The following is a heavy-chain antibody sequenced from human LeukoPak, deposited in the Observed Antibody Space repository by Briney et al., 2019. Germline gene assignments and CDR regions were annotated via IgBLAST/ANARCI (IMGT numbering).Heavy chain of an antibody. J-gene: IGHJ4*02. D-gene: IGHD3-10*01. CDR3: ARVTTPYYSPGVFDY. Sequence: ASVKVSCKASGGTFSSYAISWVRQAPGQGLEWMGGIIPIFGTANYAQKFQGRVTITADESTSTAYMELSSLRSEDTAVYYCARVTTPYYSPGVFDYWGQGTLVTVSS. V-gene: IGHV1-69*13. CDR1: GGTFSSYA. CDR2: IIPIFGTA.